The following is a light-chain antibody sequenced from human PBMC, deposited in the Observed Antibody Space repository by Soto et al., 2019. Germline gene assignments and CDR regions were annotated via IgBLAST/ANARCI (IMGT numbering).Light chain of an antibody. CDR3: QHCYYLPI. J-gene: IGKJ3*01. Sequence: DIQMTQSPSSLSASVGDRVTITCQASQDITSYLNWYQHKPGKAPKLLIYDASILEAGVPPRFSGSRSGTDVPRTIGSLQPEDVAAYYCQHCYYLPIFGPGTTVDFK. CDR2: DAS. V-gene: IGKV1-33*01. CDR1: QDITSY.